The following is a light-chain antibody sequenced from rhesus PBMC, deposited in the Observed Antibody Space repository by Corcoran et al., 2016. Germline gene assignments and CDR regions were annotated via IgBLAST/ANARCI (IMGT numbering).Light chain of an antibody. CDR2: SAY. CDR3: QHYNDLLPYS. J-gene: IGKJ2*01. V-gene: IGKV3-40*03. CDR1: ESVGSY. Sequence: EIVMTQSPATLSLSPGETATLSCRASESVGSYLAWYQQKPGQAPKLLVHSAYLRATGIPDRFSGSGSRTEFTLTISSLEPEDVGVYHCQHYNDLLPYSFGQGTKVEIK.